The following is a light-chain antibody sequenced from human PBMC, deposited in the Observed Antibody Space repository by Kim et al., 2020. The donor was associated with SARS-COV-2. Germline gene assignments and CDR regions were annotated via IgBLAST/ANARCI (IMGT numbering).Light chain of an antibody. CDR3: QSYDSSLSGYVV. CDR2: GNS. V-gene: IGLV1-40*01. Sequence: VTISCTGSSSNIGARYDVHWYQQLPGTAPKLLIYGNSNRPSGVPDRFSGSKSGTSASLAITGLQAEDEADYYCQSYDSSLSGYVVFGGGTKLTVL. J-gene: IGLJ2*01. CDR1: SSNIGARYD.